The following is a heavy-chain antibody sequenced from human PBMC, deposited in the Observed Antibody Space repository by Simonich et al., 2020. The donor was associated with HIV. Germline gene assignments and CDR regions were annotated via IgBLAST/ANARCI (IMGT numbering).Heavy chain of an antibody. D-gene: IGHD3-22*01. CDR1: GYTLTGLS. CDR3: ARTVQYYDSSGCLDY. V-gene: IGHV1-24*01. Sequence: QVQLVQSGAEVKKPGASVKVSCKVSGYTLTGLSMHWVRQAPGKGVEWMGGVNPEDGETIYTQKFQGRVTMTEDSSTDTAHMDLRSLRSDDTAVYYCARTVQYYDSSGCLDYWGQGTLVTVSS. J-gene: IGHJ4*02. CDR2: VNPEDGET.